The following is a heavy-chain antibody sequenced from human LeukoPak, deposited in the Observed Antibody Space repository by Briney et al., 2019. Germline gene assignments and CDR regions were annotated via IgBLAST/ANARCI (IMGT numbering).Heavy chain of an antibody. CDR2: ICHSGTT. J-gene: IGHJ4*02. V-gene: IGHV4-38-2*02. Sequence: PSETLSLTCTVSNYSITSGYYWGWIRQPPGKGLEWIGSICHSGTTYYNPSLKSRVTISVDSSKNQFSLNLNSVTAADTAVYYCARVSRGYDIFYWGQGTLVTVSS. D-gene: IGHD3-9*01. CDR1: NYSITSGYY. CDR3: ARVSRGYDIFY.